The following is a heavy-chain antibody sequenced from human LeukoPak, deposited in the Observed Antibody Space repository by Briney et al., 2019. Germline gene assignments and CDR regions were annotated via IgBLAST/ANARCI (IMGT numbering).Heavy chain of an antibody. V-gene: IGHV3-21*01. CDR3: ARGGVYSSGWYVDY. CDR2: ITSSSHYI. CDR1: GFTFNIYS. Sequence: GGSLRLSCAASGFTFNIYSMNWVRQAPGKGLEWVSRITSSSHYIYYADSVKGRFTISRDNAKNSLYLDMSSLRADDTAVYYCARGGVYSSGWYVDYWGQGTLVTVSS. D-gene: IGHD6-19*01. J-gene: IGHJ4*02.